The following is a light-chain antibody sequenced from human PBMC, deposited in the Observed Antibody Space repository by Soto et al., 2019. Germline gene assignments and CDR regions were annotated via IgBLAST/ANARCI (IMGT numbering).Light chain of an antibody. CDR2: DVS. CDR1: QDIKNF. V-gene: IGKV1-33*01. J-gene: IGKJ4*01. CDR3: QHYVSLPLT. Sequence: DIQTTQSPSSLSASVGDRVTITCQASQDIKNFLNWFQQKPGKAPELLIYDVSILEKGVPSRFSGSGSATQFTLAISSLQPEDVATYYCQHYVSLPLTFGGGTKVEI.